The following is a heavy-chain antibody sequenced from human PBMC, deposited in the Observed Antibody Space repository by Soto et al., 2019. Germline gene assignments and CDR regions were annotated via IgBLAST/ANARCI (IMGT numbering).Heavy chain of an antibody. CDR3: AGHAHPGGGNSSWYFDL. D-gene: IGHD2-21*02. CDR2: IYHSGST. Sequence: QVQLQESGPGLVKPSGTLSLTCAVSGGSISSSNWWCWVRQPPGKGLEWIGEIYHSGSTNYNPSLKGLVTISVDKAMNQCSLKLSAVTAASPAVYYCAGHAHPGGGNSSWYFDLWGRGTLVTVSS. J-gene: IGHJ2*01. V-gene: IGHV4-4*02. CDR1: GGSISSSNW.